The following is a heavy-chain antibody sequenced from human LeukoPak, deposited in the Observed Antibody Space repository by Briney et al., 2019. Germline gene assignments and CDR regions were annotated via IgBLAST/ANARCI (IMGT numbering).Heavy chain of an antibody. J-gene: IGHJ4*02. CDR3: ASSYYYGDPSGVGY. Sequence: PSETLSLTCTVSGGSVSGYYWSWIRQPPGKGLEWIGYIYYNGSTNYNPSLKSRVTISVDTSKNQFSLKLSSVTAADTAVYYCASSYYYGDPSGVGYWGQGTLVTVSS. V-gene: IGHV4-59*02. CDR1: GGSVSGYY. CDR2: IYYNGST. D-gene: IGHD4-17*01.